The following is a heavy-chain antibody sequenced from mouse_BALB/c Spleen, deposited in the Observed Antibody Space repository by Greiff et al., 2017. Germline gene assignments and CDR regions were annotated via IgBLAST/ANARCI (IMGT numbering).Heavy chain of an antibody. V-gene: IGHV5-6-5*01. Sequence: VQLKESGGGLVKPGGSLKLSCAASGFTFSSYAMSWVRQTPEKRLEWVASISSGGSTYYPDSVKGRFTISRDNARNILYLQMSSLRSEDTAMYYCARPYYDAMDYWGQGTSVTVSS. J-gene: IGHJ4*01. CDR2: ISSGGST. CDR3: ARPYYDAMDY. D-gene: IGHD2-10*01. CDR1: GFTFSSYA.